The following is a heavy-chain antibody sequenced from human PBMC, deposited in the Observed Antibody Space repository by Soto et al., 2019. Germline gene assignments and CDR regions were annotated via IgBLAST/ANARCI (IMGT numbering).Heavy chain of an antibody. CDR1: AFSFDDYA. Sequence: PGGTLRLSCSPAAFSFDDYAMYWVRQAPGQGLEWVAIISSDGHHQFYLDNLRGRFTVSRDNSKNTLYLQMNRLRTEDTAVYYPSRGTYYPQSSGLHAGYWGRGTGVNVCS. V-gene: IGHV3-30*03. CDR2: ISSDGHHQ. D-gene: IGHD3-22*01. CDR3: SRGTYYPQSSGLHAGY. J-gene: IGHJ4*02.